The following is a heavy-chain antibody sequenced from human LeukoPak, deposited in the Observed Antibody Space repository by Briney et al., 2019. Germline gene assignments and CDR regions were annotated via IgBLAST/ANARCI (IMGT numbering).Heavy chain of an antibody. V-gene: IGHV4-34*01. CDR2: INHSGST. J-gene: IGHJ4*02. Sequence: SETLSLTCAVYGGSFSGYYWSWIRQPPGKGLEWIGEINHSGSTNYNPSLKSRVTISVDTSKNQFSLKLSSVTAADTAVYYCARLGIAAAGPYDYWGQGTLVTVSS. D-gene: IGHD6-13*01. CDR1: GGSFSGYY. CDR3: ARLGIAAAGPYDY.